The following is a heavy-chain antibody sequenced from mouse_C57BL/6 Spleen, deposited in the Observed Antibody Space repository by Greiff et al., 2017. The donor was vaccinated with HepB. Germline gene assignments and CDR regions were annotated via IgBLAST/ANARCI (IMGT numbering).Heavy chain of an antibody. CDR3: ARHTTVVATGDY. J-gene: IGHJ2*01. Sequence: VQLKESGPELVKPGASVKISCKASGYSFTGYYMNWVKQSPEKSLEWIGEINPSTGGTTYNQKFKAKATLTVDKSSSTDYMQLKSLTSEDSAVYYCARHTTVVATGDYWGQGTTLTVSS. CDR1: GYSFTGYY. V-gene: IGHV1-42*01. D-gene: IGHD1-1*01. CDR2: INPSTGGT.